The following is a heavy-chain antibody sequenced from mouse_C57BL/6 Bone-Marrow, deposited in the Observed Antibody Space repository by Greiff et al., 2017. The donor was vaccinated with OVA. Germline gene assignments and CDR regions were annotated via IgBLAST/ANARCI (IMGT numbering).Heavy chain of an antibody. Sequence: EVKLQESGGGLVQPGGSMKLSCVASGFTFSNYWMNWVRQSPEKGLEWVAQIRLKSDNYATHYAESVKGRFTISRDDSKSSVYLQMNNLRAEDTGIYYCTTLLGRFAYWGQGTLVTVSA. CDR3: TTLLGRFAY. CDR2: IRLKSDNYAT. V-gene: IGHV6-3*01. J-gene: IGHJ3*01. D-gene: IGHD4-1*01. CDR1: GFTFSNYW.